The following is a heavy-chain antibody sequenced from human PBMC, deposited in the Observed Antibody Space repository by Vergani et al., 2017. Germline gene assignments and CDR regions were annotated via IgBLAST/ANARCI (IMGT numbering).Heavy chain of an antibody. J-gene: IGHJ6*03. CDR2: INTNTGNP. CDR1: GYTFTSYA. Sequence: QVQLVQSGAEVKKPGASVKVSCKSSGYTFTSYAMIWVRQAPGQGLEWMGWINTNTGNPTYAQGFTVRFVFSLDTSVSTAYLQISSRKAEDTAVYDCARDSRNLWVGELLYGYYYIDGWGKGTTVTVS. V-gene: IGHV7-4-1*02. D-gene: IGHD3-10*01. CDR3: ARDSRNLWVGELLYGYYYIDG.